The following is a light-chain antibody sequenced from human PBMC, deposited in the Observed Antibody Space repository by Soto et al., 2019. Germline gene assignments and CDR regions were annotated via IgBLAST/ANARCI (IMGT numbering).Light chain of an antibody. Sequence: PASGNDLPGRRITISNTRTSSDVGGYNYVSWYQQHPGKAPKLMIYDVSNRPSGVSNRFSGSKSGNTASLTISGLQAEDEADYYCSSYTSSSTYVFGTGTKVTVL. CDR1: SSDVGGYNY. J-gene: IGLJ1*01. CDR3: SSYTSSSTYV. CDR2: DVS. V-gene: IGLV2-14*01.